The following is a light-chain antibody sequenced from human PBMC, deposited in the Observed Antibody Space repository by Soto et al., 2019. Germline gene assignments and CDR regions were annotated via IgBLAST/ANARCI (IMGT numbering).Light chain of an antibody. J-gene: IGKJ2*01. CDR3: MQSTHFPHT. CDR1: QSLVHSDGNTF. Sequence: DVVMTQAPLSSPVTLGQPASISCRSSQSLVHSDGNTFLNWLQQRPGQPPRLLTYKISNRFSGXXDRXSGSGAGTDFTLEISRVEAEDVGVYYCMQSTHFPHTFGQGTKLEIK. V-gene: IGKV2-24*01. CDR2: KIS.